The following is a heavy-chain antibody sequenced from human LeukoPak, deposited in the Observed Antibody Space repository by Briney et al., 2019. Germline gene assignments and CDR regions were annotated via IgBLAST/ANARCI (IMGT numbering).Heavy chain of an antibody. CDR3: ARDVRTINVLTGYYRPYYFDY. V-gene: IGHV4-61*01. Sequence: PSETLSLTCTVSGGSVSSGSYYWSWIRQPPGKGLEWIGHIYHTGSTNYNPSIKSRVTISLDTSKNQFSLKLTSVSAADTSVYYCARDVRTINVLTGYYRPYYFDYWGQGTLVTVSS. CDR2: IYHTGST. CDR1: GGSVSSGSYY. D-gene: IGHD3-9*01. J-gene: IGHJ4*02.